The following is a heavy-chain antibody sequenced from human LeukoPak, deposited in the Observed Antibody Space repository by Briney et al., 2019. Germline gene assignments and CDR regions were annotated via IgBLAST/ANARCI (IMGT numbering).Heavy chain of an antibody. J-gene: IGHJ4*02. D-gene: IGHD2-21*02. CDR1: GGSISSSSYY. V-gene: IGHV4-39*02. CDR2: MYYSGST. Sequence: PSETLSLTCTVSGGSISSSSYYWGWIRQPPGKGLEWIGNMYYSGSTYYNPSLKSRVTISVDTSNNQFSLKLSSVTAADTAVYYCAKDGDWAFDHWAQGTLVSVSS. CDR3: AKDGDWAFDH.